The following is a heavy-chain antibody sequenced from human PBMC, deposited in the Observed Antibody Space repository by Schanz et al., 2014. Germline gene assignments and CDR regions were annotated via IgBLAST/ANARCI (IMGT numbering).Heavy chain of an antibody. V-gene: IGHV4-39*01. Sequence: QVQLQESGPGLVKPSENLSLTCTVSDGSISSSSYYWGWIRQPPGKGLEWIGCIYQSGTTYYSPPPKGRSPISVDTPKNKSPLNLTSVTAADTAVYYCARPGGSSWSFAYWGLGRLVIVSS. J-gene: IGHJ4*02. D-gene: IGHD6-13*01. CDR1: DGSISSSSYY. CDR2: IYQSGTT. CDR3: ARPGGSSWSFAY.